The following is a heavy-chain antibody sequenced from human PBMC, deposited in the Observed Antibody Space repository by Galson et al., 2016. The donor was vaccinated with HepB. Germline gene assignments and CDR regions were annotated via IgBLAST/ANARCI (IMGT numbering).Heavy chain of an antibody. CDR3: AKPFNDYDSSGYYVDY. Sequence: SLRLSCAASGFSFNNFAIHWVRQTPGKGLEWVAVISYDGTDEYYADSVRGRFTISRDHSKTTVYLQMNSLRAEDTAVYFCAKPFNDYDSSGYYVDYWGQGTLVTVSS. CDR1: GFSFNNFA. CDR2: ISYDGTDE. J-gene: IGHJ4*02. V-gene: IGHV3-30*18. D-gene: IGHD3-22*01.